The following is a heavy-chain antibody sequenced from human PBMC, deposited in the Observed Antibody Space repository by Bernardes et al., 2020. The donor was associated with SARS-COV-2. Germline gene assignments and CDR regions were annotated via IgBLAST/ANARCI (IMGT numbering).Heavy chain of an antibody. D-gene: IGHD6-19*01. CDR1: GFTFSDYY. CDR2: ISSSSSYT. Sequence: GGSLRLSCAASGFTFSDYYMSWIRQAPGKGLEWVSYISSSSSYTNYADSVKGRFTISRDNAKNSLYLQMNSLRAEDTAVYYCAQSSGWYSFSFDYWGQGTLVTVSS. V-gene: IGHV3-11*06. CDR3: AQSSGWYSFSFDY. J-gene: IGHJ4*02.